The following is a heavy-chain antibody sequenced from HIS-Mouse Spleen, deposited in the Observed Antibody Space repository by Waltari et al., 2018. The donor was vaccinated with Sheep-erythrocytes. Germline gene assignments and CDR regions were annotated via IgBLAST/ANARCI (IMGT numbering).Heavy chain of an antibody. Sequence: QITLKESGPTLVKPTQTLTLTCTFSGFSLSTSGVGVGWIRQHPGKALEWLALIYWDDDKRYSPSLKSRRTITKDTSKNQVVLTMTNMDPVDTATYYCAHSVHTIFGVVTHNWFDPWCQGTLVTVSS. CDR1: GFSLSTSGVG. V-gene: IGHV2-5*02. J-gene: IGHJ5*02. CDR2: IYWDDDK. D-gene: IGHD3-3*01. CDR3: AHSVHTIFGVVTHNWFDP.